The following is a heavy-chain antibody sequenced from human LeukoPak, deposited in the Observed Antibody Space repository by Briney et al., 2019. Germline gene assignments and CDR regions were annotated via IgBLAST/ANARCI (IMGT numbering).Heavy chain of an antibody. Sequence: GGSLRLSRTASGFTFGDYAMSWIRQAPGKGLERVGFIRSKAYGETADYAASVRGRFTISRDDSKAIAYLQMNSLKTEDTAVYHCTRDRGAYNLYDYWGQGTLVTVSS. CDR3: TRDRGAYNLYDY. CDR2: IRSKAYGETA. J-gene: IGHJ4*02. V-gene: IGHV3-49*03. D-gene: IGHD1-1*01. CDR1: GFTFGDYA.